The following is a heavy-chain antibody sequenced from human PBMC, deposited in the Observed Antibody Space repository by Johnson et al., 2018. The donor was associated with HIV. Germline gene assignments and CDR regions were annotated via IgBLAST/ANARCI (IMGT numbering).Heavy chain of an antibody. CDR1: GFTFSSYA. V-gene: IGHV3-30*04. CDR2: ISYDGSNQ. D-gene: IGHD1-26*01. J-gene: IGHJ3*02. CDR3: ATGSSGIGAFDI. Sequence: QVQLVESGGGVVQPGRSLRLSCAASGFTFSSYAMHWVRQAPGKGLEWVAVISYDGSNQYYADSVKGRFTISRDNSKNTLYLQMNSLRAEDTAVYYCATGSSGIGAFDIWGQGTMVTVSS.